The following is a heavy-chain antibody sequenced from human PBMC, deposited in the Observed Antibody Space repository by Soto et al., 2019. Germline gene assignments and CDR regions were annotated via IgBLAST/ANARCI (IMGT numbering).Heavy chain of an antibody. CDR1: GGSISSYY. CDR2: IYYSGST. CDR3: ARDVGDDYNFATAFDI. Sequence: SETLSLTCTASGGSISSYYWSWIRQPPGKGLEWIGYIYYSGSTNYNPSLKSRVTISVDTSKNQFSLKLSSVTAADTAVYYCARDVGDDYNFATAFDIWGQGKIVTISS. D-gene: IGHD4-4*01. V-gene: IGHV4-59*01. J-gene: IGHJ3*02.